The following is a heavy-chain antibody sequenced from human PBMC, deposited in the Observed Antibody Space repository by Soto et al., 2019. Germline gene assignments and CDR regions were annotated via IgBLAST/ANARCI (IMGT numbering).Heavy chain of an antibody. J-gene: IGHJ4*02. D-gene: IGHD3-3*01. CDR3: ARGFFRRNFDY. V-gene: IGHV1-69*13. CDR2: IIPIFGTA. CDR1: RGTFGSCA. Sequence: GGSVKASWNASRGTFGSCAISWVRQAPGQGLEWMGGIIPIFGTANYAKKFQGRVTITADESTSTAYMELSSLRSEDTDVYYCARGFFRRNFDYWAQGTLVTVSS.